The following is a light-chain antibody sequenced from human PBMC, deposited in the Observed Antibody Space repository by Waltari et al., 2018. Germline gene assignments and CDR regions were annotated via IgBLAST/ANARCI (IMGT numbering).Light chain of an antibody. J-gene: IGKJ2*01. CDR3: HQYNNGPPYN. Sequence: EIVMTQSPATLTVSPGESAVLTCRASQCVTTNLAWYQQKPGQAPRLLIYGASTRATNIPARFSGSGSGTEFNLTISSLQSEDFAVYYCHQYNNGPPYNFGQGTKLEI. V-gene: IGKV3-15*01. CDR2: GAS. CDR1: QCVTTN.